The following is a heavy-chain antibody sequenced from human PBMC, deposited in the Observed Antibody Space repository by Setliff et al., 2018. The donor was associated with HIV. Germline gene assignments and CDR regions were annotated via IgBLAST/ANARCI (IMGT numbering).Heavy chain of an antibody. CDR1: GGSINTNNW. J-gene: IGHJ4*02. V-gene: IGHV4-4*02. CDR2: IYHTGST. Sequence: SETLSLTCGVSGGSINTNNWWSWVRQSPGKGLEWIGEIYHTGSTYSNPSLKSRVTISVDTSKNQFSLRVSSVTAADTAVYYCARERFLGAPFDYWGQGTLVTVSS. CDR3: ARERFLGAPFDY. D-gene: IGHD3-3*01.